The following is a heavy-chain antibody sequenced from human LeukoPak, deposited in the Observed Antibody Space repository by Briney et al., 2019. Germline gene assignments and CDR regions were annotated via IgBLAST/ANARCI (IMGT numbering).Heavy chain of an antibody. J-gene: IGHJ4*02. D-gene: IGHD3-10*01. CDR2: ISSTGSMI. CDR1: GITFSDYY. V-gene: IGHV3-11*01. CDR3: ASVLWFGGIFFDY. Sequence: GGSLRLSCAASGITFSDYYMSWIRQAPGKGLEWVSYISSTGSMINYADSVKGRFTISRDNAKNSLYLQMNSLRVEDTAVYYCASVLWFGGIFFDYWGQGTLVTVSS.